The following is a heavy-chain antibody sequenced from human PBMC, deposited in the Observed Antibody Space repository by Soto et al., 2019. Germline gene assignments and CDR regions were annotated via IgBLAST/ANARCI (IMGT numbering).Heavy chain of an antibody. CDR2: GYHSGGT. CDR3: ARGDYYYDSSGYSYYFDH. V-gene: IGHV4-38-2*01. J-gene: IGHJ4*02. D-gene: IGHD3-22*01. CDR1: GYSISSGYY. Sequence: SETLSLTCDVSGYSISSGYYWGWIRQPPGKGLEWIGNGYHSGGTYYNPSLKSRVTISIDTSNNQFSLKLNSVTAADTAVYYCARGDYYYDSSGYSYYFDHWGQGALVTVSS.